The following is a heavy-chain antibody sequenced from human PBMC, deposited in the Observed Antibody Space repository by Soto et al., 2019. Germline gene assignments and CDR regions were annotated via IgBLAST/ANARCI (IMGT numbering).Heavy chain of an antibody. CDR3: TREVQPGVRREYDY. CDR1: AFTFDSHT. V-gene: IGHV3-21*01. J-gene: IGHJ4*02. Sequence: EAHLVESGGGLVKPGGSLRLSCEASAFTFDSHTMNWVRQAPGKGLEWVSSIDSGGSRTFYADTVKGRFTISRDNAKNSLFLQMNSLRAEDTAVYFCTREVQPGVRREYDYWGQGTLVTVSS. CDR2: IDSGGSRT. D-gene: IGHD1-1*01.